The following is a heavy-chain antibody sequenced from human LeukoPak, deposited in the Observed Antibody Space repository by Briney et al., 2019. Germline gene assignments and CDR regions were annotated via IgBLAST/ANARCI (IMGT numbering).Heavy chain of an antibody. J-gene: IGHJ4*02. D-gene: IGHD5-12*01. V-gene: IGHV3-30-3*01. CDR3: ARGGSGYDYWEYYFDY. CDR1: GFTFSSYA. Sequence: GGSLRLSCAASGFTFSSYAMHWVRQAPGKGLEWVAVISYDGSNKYYADSVKGRFTISRDNSKNTLYLQMNSLRAEDTAVYYCARGGSGYDYWEYYFDYWGQGTLVTVSS. CDR2: ISYDGSNK.